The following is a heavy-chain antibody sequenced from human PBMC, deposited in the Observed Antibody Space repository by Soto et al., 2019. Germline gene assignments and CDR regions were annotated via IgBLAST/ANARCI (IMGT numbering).Heavy chain of an antibody. J-gene: IGHJ3*01. Sequence: SETLSLTCAVSGFFISSGNYWGWIRKPPGKGLEWIGSIFHGGNTYYNPSLRSRGTISVDMSKNQFSLNLNSVTAADTAVYYCARARWYDAFDVWGQGTVVTVSS. CDR2: IFHGGNT. V-gene: IGHV4-38-2*01. CDR1: GFFISSGNY. D-gene: IGHD2-15*01. CDR3: ARARWYDAFDV.